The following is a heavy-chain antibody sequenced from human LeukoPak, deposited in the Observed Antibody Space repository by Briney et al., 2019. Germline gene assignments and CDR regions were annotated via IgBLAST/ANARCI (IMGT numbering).Heavy chain of an antibody. CDR2: MNPNSGNT. V-gene: IGHV1-8*01. Sequence: ASVKVSCKASGYTFTSYDINWVRQATGQGLEWMGWMNPNSGNTGYAQKFQGRVTMTTGTSTSTAYMELRSLRSDDTAVYYCARDVGYRNWFDPWGQGTLVTVSS. J-gene: IGHJ5*02. CDR3: ARDVGYRNWFDP. CDR1: GYTFTSYD. D-gene: IGHD5-24*01.